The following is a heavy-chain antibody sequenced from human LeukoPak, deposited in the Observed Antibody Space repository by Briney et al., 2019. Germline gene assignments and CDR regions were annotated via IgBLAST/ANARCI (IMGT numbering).Heavy chain of an antibody. CDR2: ISRSGSTK. CDR3: ARVGDCSSTSCYPTYYYYYMDV. CDR1: GFTFSDYN. J-gene: IGHJ6*03. Sequence: GGSLRLSCAASGFTFSDYNMRWIRQAPGKGLEWVSSISRSGSTKYYADSVKGRFTISRDNAKNSLYLQMNSLRAEDTAVYYCARVGDCSSTSCYPTYYYYYMDVWGKGTTVTISS. D-gene: IGHD2-2*01. V-gene: IGHV3-11*04.